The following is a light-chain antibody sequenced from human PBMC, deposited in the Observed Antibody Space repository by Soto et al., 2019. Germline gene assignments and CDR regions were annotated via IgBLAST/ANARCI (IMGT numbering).Light chain of an antibody. J-gene: IGKJ1*01. V-gene: IGKV3-20*01. CDR1: QTVSSGY. Sequence: EIVLTQSPGTLSLSPGERATLSCRASQTVSSGYLAWYQQKPGQAPRLLIHGASRRAPGIPDWFSGSGSGTDFTLTISRLEPEDFAVYYCQQYGTSPWTFGQGTKVEIK. CDR3: QQYGTSPWT. CDR2: GAS.